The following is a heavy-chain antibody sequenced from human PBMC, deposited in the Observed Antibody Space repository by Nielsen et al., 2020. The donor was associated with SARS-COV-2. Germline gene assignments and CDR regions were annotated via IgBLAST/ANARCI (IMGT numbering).Heavy chain of an antibody. CDR3: ARHRQWELLGIDY. V-gene: IGHV4-39*01. CDR2: HYYGGST. D-gene: IGHD1-26*01. CDR1: GGSISSNFYY. Sequence: SETLSLTCSVSGGSISSNFYYWGWIRQPPGKGLEWIGSHYYGGSTYYNPSLKSRVTISVDTSKNQFSLRLTSVTAADTAVYYCARHRQWELLGIDYWGQGALVTVSS. J-gene: IGHJ4*02.